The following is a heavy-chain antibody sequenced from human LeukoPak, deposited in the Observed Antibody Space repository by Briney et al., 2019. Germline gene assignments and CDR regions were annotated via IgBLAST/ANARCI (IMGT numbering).Heavy chain of an antibody. D-gene: IGHD2-2*02. CDR1: GFTFSDYY. V-gene: IGHV3-11*01. J-gene: IGHJ3*02. CDR2: ISSSGSTI. CDR3: AREGRYCSSTSCYTAFDI. Sequence: GGSLRLSCAASGFTFSDYYMSWIRQAPGKGLEWVSYISSSGSTIYYADSVKGRFTISRDNAKNSLYLQMNSLRAEDTAVYYCAREGRYCSSTSCYTAFDIWGQGIMVTVSS.